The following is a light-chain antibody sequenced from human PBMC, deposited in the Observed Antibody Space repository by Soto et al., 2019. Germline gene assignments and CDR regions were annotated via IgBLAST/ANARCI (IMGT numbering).Light chain of an antibody. CDR3: SSYTTSSTVV. CDR1: SSDVGGYKY. CDR2: EVS. J-gene: IGLJ2*01. V-gene: IGLV2-14*01. Sequence: QSALTQPASVSGSPGQSITISCTGTSSDVGGYKYVSWYQHYPGKAPKLMIYEVSNRPSGVSNRFSGSKSGNTASLTISGLQAEDEADYYCSSYTTSSTVVFGGGTKLTV.